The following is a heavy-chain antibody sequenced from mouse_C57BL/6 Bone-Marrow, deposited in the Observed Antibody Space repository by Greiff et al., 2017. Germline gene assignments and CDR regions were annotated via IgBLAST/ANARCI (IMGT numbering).Heavy chain of an antibody. CDR1: GFNIKDDY. CDR3: TTGYDVGGYFDY. Sequence: DVHLVESGAELVRPGASVKLSCTASGFNIKDDYLHWVKQRPEQGLEWIGWIDPENGDTEYASKFQGKATITADTSSNTAYLQLSSLTSEDTAVYYCTTGYDVGGYFDYWCQGTTLTVSS. D-gene: IGHD2-2*01. V-gene: IGHV14-4*01. CDR2: IDPENGDT. J-gene: IGHJ2*01.